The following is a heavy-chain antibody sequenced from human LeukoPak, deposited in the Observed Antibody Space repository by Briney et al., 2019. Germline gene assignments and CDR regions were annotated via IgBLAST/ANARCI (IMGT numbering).Heavy chain of an antibody. CDR1: GYTFSSHG. V-gene: IGHV3-30*02. CDR2: IRHDGGDK. Sequence: GSLRLSCATSGYTFSSHGLHWVRQAPGKGLECVASIRHDGGDKYYSESVKGRFTISKDNTKNTLFLYMNSLRPEDTAMYYCVRWSGTYPLYYLDYWGQGTLVTVSS. D-gene: IGHD1-26*01. J-gene: IGHJ4*02. CDR3: VRWSGTYPLYYLDY.